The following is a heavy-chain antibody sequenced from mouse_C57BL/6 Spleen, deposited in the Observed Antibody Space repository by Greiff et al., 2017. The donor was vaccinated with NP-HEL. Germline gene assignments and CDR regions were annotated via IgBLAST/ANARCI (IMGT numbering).Heavy chain of an antibody. CDR2: IRNKANGYTT. CDR3: ARYQVTAWFAY. D-gene: IGHD2-13*01. V-gene: IGHV7-3*01. J-gene: IGHJ3*01. CDR1: GFTFTDYY. Sequence: DVQLVESGGGLVQPGGSLSLSCAASGFTFTDYYMSWVRQPPGKALEWLGFIRNKANGYTTEYSAPVKGRFTISRDNSQSILYLQMNALRAEDSATYYCARYQVTAWFAYWGQGTLVTVSA.